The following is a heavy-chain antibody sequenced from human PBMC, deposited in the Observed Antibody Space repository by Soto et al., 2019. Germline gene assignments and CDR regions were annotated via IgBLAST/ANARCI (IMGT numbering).Heavy chain of an antibody. CDR1: GFTFRDYA. J-gene: IGHJ6*02. Sequence: SLRLSCTASGFTFRDYALSWVRQAPGKGLEWVSFIRDRAYGGTTEYAASVKGRFTISRDDSRSIAYLQMDSLKTEDTAVYYCTKDRTIGGSNYYYYYGMDVWGQGTTVTVSS. V-gene: IGHV3-49*04. CDR2: IRDRAYGGTT. CDR3: TKDRTIGGSNYYYYYGMDV.